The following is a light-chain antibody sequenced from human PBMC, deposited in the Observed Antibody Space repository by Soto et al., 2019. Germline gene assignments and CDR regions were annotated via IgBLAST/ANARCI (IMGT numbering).Light chain of an antibody. CDR1: QSISNY. CDR2: VAS. J-gene: IGKJ2*01. V-gene: IGKV1-39*01. CDR3: QQSYRSPYT. Sequence: DIQMTQSPSSLSASVGDRVTITCRASQSISNYLNWYQQKPGKAPKFLIYVASNLQSGVPSRFSGSGSGTDFTLTITSLQPEDFATYYWQQSYRSPYTFGQGTKLFIK.